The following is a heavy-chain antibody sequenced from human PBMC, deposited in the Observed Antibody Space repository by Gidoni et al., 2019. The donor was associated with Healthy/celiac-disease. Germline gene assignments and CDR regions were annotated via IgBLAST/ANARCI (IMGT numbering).Heavy chain of an antibody. Sequence: QVQLVESGGGVVQPGRSLRLSCAASGFTFSSYGMHWVRQAPGKGLEWVAVIWYDGSNKYYADSVKGRFTISRDNSKNTLYLQMNSLRAEDTAVYYCARVAAGIAAPDYWGQGTLVTVSS. V-gene: IGHV3-33*01. CDR1: GFTFSSYG. CDR2: IWYDGSNK. J-gene: IGHJ4*02. CDR3: ARVAAGIAAPDY. D-gene: IGHD6-13*01.